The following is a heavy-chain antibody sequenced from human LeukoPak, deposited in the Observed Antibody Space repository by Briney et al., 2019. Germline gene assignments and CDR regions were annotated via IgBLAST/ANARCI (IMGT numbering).Heavy chain of an antibody. CDR3: AKHMDHTYDSSGYDY. V-gene: IGHV3-23*01. D-gene: IGHD3-22*01. CDR1: GFTFSSYA. J-gene: IGHJ4*02. CDR2: ISGSGGST. Sequence: GSLRLSCAASGFTFSSYAMSWVRPAPGKGLEWVSAISGSGGSTYYADSVKGRFTISRDNSKNTLYLQMNSLRAEDTAVYYCAKHMDHTYDSSGYDYWGQGTLVTVSS.